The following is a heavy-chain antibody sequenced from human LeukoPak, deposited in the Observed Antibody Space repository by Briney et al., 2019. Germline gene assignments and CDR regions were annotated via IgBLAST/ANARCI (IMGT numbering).Heavy chain of an antibody. CDR2: IDTGGNI. CDR3: ARDHCPDGVCA. Sequence: GGSLRLSXAASGLTVSSSYMSWVRQTPGKGLEWVSVIDTGGNIHYPDSVKGRFTISRDNSKNTLYLQMNSLRVEDTAIYYCARDHCPDGVCAWGQGTLVTVSS. D-gene: IGHD2-8*01. CDR1: GLTVSSSY. J-gene: IGHJ5*02. V-gene: IGHV3-53*01.